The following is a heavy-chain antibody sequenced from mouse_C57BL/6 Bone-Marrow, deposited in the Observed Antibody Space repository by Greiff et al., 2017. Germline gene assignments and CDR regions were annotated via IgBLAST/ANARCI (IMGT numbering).Heavy chain of an antibody. Sequence: QVQLKQPGAELVKPGASVKLSCKASGYTFTSYWMHWVKPRPGRGLEWIGRIDPNRGGTKYNEKFKSKATLTVDKPSSTAYMQLSSLTSEDSAVYYCAHGNYFYWYFAVWGTGTTVTVSS. CDR1: GYTFTSYW. V-gene: IGHV1-72*01. J-gene: IGHJ1*03. CDR3: AHGNYFYWYFAV. D-gene: IGHD2-1*01. CDR2: IDPNRGGT.